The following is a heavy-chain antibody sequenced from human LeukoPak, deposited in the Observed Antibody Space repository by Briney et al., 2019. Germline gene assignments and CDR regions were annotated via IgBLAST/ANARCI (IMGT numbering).Heavy chain of an antibody. J-gene: IGHJ4*02. CDR3: ARGHSRSWRHFDY. D-gene: IGHD6-13*01. Sequence: PSETLSLTCTVSGGSISSYYWSWIRQPPGKGLEWIGYIYYSGSTNYNPSLKSRVTISVDTSKNQFSLKLSSVTAAATAVYYCARGHSRSWRHFDYWGQGTLVTVSS. V-gene: IGHV4-59*01. CDR2: IYYSGST. CDR1: GGSISSYY.